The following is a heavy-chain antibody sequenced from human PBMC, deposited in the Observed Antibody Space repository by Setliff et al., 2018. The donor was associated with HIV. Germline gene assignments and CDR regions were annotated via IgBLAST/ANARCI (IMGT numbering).Heavy chain of an antibody. CDR2: ISYDGSNK. J-gene: IGHJ4*02. V-gene: IGHV3-30*04. D-gene: IGHD3-22*01. CDR1: GFTFSSYA. Sequence: GGSLRLSCAASGFTFSSYAMHWVRQAPGKGLEWVAVISYDGSNKYYADSVKGRFTISRDNAKNSLYLQMSSLRVEDTAVYYCARSVPDSAYRPTDYWGQGTQVTVSS. CDR3: ARSVPDSAYRPTDY.